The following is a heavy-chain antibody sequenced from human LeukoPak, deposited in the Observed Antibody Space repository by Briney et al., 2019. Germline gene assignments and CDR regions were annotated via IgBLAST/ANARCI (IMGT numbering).Heavy chain of an antibody. D-gene: IGHD5-18*01. CDR3: ARRGGGGYSYGYDAFDX. CDR2: IIPIFGTA. J-gene: IGHJ3*02. V-gene: IGHV1-69*05. CDR1: GGTFSSYA. Sequence: SVKVSCKASGGTFSSYAISWVRQAPGQGLEWMGRIIPIFGTANYAQKYQGRVTITTDESTSTAYMELSSLRSEDTAVYYCARRGGGGYSYGYDAFDXXGQGTMXXVS.